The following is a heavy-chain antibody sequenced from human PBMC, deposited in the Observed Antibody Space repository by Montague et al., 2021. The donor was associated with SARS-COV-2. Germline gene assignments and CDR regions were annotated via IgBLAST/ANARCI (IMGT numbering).Heavy chain of an antibody. D-gene: IGHD2-21*02. Sequence: TLSLTCTVSGGAINRGDYYWTWIRQPPGKGLEWIGNIYSTGDTSYSPSLKGRVGISLDTSKNQVSLNLRSAAAADTAVYYCAREVVHVDVLTDIPKILYYGLDVWGQGTMVTVSS. CDR3: AREVVHVDVLTDIPKILYYGLDV. J-gene: IGHJ6*02. CDR1: GGAINRGDYY. V-gene: IGHV4-30-4*08. CDR2: IYSTGDT.